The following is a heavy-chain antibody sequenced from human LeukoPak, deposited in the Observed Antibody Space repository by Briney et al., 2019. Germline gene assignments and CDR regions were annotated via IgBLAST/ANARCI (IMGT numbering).Heavy chain of an antibody. Sequence: GGSLRLSCAASGFTFSSYSMNWVRQAPGKGLEWVSSISSSSSYIYYADSVKGRFTISRDNAKNSLYLQMNSLRAEDTAVYYCASSSVVVPAAMGYYYGMDAWGQGTTVTVSS. J-gene: IGHJ6*02. D-gene: IGHD2-2*01. CDR3: ASSSVVVPAAMGYYYGMDA. CDR1: GFTFSSYS. V-gene: IGHV3-21*01. CDR2: ISSSSSYI.